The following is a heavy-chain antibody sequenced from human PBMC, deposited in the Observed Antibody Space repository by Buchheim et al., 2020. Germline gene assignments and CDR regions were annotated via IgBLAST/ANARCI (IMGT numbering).Heavy chain of an antibody. J-gene: IGHJ6*02. V-gene: IGHV4-39*01. CDR1: GGSISSSSYY. CDR2: IYYSGST. CDR3: VGVVPADVATGYGMDV. D-gene: IGHD2-2*01. Sequence: QLQLQESGPGLVKPSETLSLTCTVSGGSISSSSYYWGWIRQPPGKGLEWIGSIYYSGSTYYNPSLKSRVTISVDTSKNQFSLKLSSVTAADTAVYYCVGVVPADVATGYGMDVWGQGTT.